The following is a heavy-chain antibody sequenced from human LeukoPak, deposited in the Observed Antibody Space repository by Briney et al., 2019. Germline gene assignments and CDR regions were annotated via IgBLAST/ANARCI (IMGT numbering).Heavy chain of an antibody. CDR2: ISGGTT. CDR1: GFTFGDYL. J-gene: IGHJ4*02. V-gene: IGHV3-49*03. Sequence: PGGSLRLSCTASGFTFGDYLMSWFRQAPGKGLEWIGFISGGTTEYAASLKGRFTISRDDSTSIAYLQMNSLTTEDTAVYYRARGRVPSYYFDYWGQGTLVTVSS. D-gene: IGHD2-2*01. CDR3: ARGRVPSYYFDY.